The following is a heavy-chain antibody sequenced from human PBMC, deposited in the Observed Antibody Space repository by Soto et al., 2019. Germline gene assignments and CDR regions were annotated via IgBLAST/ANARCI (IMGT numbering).Heavy chain of an antibody. CDR1: GYNFINYG. J-gene: IGHJ4*02. CDR2: ISVHNGNI. CDR3: VRDLDGSGSYYTDY. V-gene: IGHV1-18*01. Sequence: GASVKVSCKASGYNFINYGITWVRQAPGQGLEWMGWISVHNGNIKYAQKLQGRVTVTTDTSTSTAYMELRSLRSDDTAVYYCVRDLDGSGSYYTDYWGPGTVVTVSS. D-gene: IGHD3-10*01.